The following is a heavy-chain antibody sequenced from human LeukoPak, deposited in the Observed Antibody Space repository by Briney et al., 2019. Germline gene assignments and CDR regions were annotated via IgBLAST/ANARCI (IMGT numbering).Heavy chain of an antibody. J-gene: IGHJ6*02. CDR1: GFTFSDYY. V-gene: IGHV3-66*01. D-gene: IGHD2-2*02. CDR3: AKDKGCSSTSCYIRYYGMDV. CDR2: IYSGGST. Sequence: GGSLRLSCAASGFTFSDYYMSWIRQAPGKGLEWVSVIYSGGSTYYADSVKGRFTISRDNSKNTLYLQMNSLRAEDTAVYYCAKDKGCSSTSCYIRYYGMDVWGQGTTVTVSS.